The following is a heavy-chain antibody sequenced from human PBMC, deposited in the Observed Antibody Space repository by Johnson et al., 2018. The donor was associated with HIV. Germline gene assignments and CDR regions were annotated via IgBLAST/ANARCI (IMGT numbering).Heavy chain of an antibody. CDR2: ISWYGGTT. CDR3: TKDIGGDGELDAFDI. CDR1: GFKFHEYA. D-gene: IGHD5-24*01. Sequence: VQLVESGGVVVQPGGSLRLSCAASGFKFHEYAMHWVRQATGKGLEWVSLISWYGGTTNYADSVKGRFTISRDNNKNSLYLQMNSLIVEDTALYYCTKDIGGDGELDAFDIWGQGTMVTVSS. J-gene: IGHJ3*02. V-gene: IGHV3-43D*03.